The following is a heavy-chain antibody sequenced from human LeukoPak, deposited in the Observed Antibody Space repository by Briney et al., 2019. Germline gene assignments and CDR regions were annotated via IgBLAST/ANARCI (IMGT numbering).Heavy chain of an antibody. D-gene: IGHD1-26*01. J-gene: IGHJ4*02. CDR3: VRDLGGRSGH. CDR1: GGSFSGYY. V-gene: IGHV4-34*01. CDR2: INHSGST. Sequence: SETLSLTCAVYGGSFSGYYWSWIRQPPGKGLEWIGEINHSGSTNYNPSLKSRVTISVDTSKNQFSLKLSSVTAADTAVYYCVRDLGGRSGHWGQGTLVTVSS.